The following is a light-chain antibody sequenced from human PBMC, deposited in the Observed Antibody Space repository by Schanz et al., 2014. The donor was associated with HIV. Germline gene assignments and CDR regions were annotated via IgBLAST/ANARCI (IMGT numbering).Light chain of an antibody. CDR3: ASWDGGLNAMV. CDR1: RSNAGNNP. CDR2: YDD. V-gene: IGLV1-36*01. Sequence: QSVLTQPPSVSEAPRQRVTISCSGSRSNAGNNPVHWYQQLPGKAPKLVIYYDDLLPSGVSDRFSGSKSGTLASLAISGLQSEDEAHYYCASWDGGLNAMVFGGGTKLTVL. J-gene: IGLJ2*01.